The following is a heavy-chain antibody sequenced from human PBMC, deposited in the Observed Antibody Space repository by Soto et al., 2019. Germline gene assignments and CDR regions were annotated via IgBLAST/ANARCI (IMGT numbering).Heavy chain of an antibody. D-gene: IGHD1-26*01. Sequence: SVKVSCKASGGTFSSYAISWVRQAPGQGLEWMGGIIPIFGTANYAQKFQGRVTITADESTSTAYMELSSLRSEDTAVYYCARGRRSYLASYYYYYGMDVWGQGTTVTVS. CDR3: ARGRRSYLASYYYYYGMDV. V-gene: IGHV1-69*13. CDR1: GGTFSSYA. CDR2: IIPIFGTA. J-gene: IGHJ6*02.